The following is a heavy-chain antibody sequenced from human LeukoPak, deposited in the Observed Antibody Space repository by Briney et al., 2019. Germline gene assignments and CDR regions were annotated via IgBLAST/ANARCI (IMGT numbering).Heavy chain of an antibody. D-gene: IGHD1-26*01. CDR1: GGSISSYY. Sequence: PSGTLSLTCGVSGGSISSYYWSWIRQPPGKGLEWIGYIYYSGSTNYNPSLKSRVTISVDTSKNQFSLKLSSVTAADTAVYFCARAVGATKGWFDYWGQGTLVTVSS. CDR2: IYYSGST. J-gene: IGHJ4*02. CDR3: ARAVGATKGWFDY. V-gene: IGHV4-59*01.